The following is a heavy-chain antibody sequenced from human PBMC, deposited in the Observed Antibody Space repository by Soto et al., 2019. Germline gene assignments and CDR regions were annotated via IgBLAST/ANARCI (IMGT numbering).Heavy chain of an antibody. CDR3: ARGKRYSYGTTLFDY. D-gene: IGHD5-18*01. Sequence: ASVQVSCKASGYTFTSYCISWVRQAPGQGLEWMGWISAYNGNTNYAQKLQGRVTMTTDTSTSTAYMELRSLRSDDTAVYYCARGKRYSYGTTLFDYWGQGTLFTVSS. CDR1: GYTFTSYC. J-gene: IGHJ4*02. CDR2: ISAYNGNT. V-gene: IGHV1-18*04.